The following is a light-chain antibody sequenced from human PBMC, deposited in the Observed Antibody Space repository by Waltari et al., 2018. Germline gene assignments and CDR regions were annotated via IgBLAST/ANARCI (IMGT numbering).Light chain of an antibody. CDR3: AVWDDSLGGV. Sequence: QSVLTQPPSVSGTPGQRVTISCSGSNSNIGGNSVNWYQQLPGTAPKLLIYNDNHGPPGGPDRFSASKSGSSASLAITGLQSEDDAYYYCAVWDDSLGGVFGGGTKLTVL. V-gene: IGLV1-44*01. CDR1: NSNIGGNS. J-gene: IGLJ3*02. CDR2: NDN.